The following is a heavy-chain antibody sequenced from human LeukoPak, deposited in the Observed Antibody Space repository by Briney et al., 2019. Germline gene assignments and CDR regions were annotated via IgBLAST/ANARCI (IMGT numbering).Heavy chain of an antibody. D-gene: IGHD6-13*01. CDR3: ARVKGYSSSWAFRY. Sequence: ASVXXSXEASGYPFTVYYMHWVRQAPGPGLEWMGRINPNSGGTNYAQKFQGRVTMTSDTSISTAYMELSRLRSDDTAVYYCARVKGYSSSWAFRYWGQGTLVTVSA. J-gene: IGHJ4*02. CDR1: GYPFTVYY. CDR2: INPNSGGT. V-gene: IGHV1-2*06.